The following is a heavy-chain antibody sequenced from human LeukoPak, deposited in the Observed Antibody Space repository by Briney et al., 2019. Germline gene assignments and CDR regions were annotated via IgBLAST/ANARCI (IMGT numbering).Heavy chain of an antibody. Sequence: ASVKVSCKASGGTFSSYAISWVRQAPGQGLEWMGGIIPIFGTANYAQKFQGRVTITADESTSTAYMELSSLRSEDTAVYYCARSHYYDSSGPSAAFDIWGQGTMVTVSS. CDR2: IIPIFGTA. V-gene: IGHV1-69*13. J-gene: IGHJ3*02. CDR1: GGTFSSYA. CDR3: ARSHYYDSSGPSAAFDI. D-gene: IGHD3-22*01.